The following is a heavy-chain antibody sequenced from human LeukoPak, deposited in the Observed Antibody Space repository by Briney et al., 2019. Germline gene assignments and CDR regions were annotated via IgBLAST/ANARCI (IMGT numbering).Heavy chain of an antibody. CDR3: ARGYYYDSSGNNYGMDV. J-gene: IGHJ6*02. CDR2: INHSGST. V-gene: IGHV4-34*01. Sequence: PSETLSLTCTVSGGSISSYYWSWIRQPPGKGLEWIGEINHSGSTNYNPSLKSRVTISVDTSKNQFSLKLSSVTAADTAVYYCARGYYYDSSGNNYGMDVWGQGTTVTVSS. CDR1: GGSISSYY. D-gene: IGHD3-22*01.